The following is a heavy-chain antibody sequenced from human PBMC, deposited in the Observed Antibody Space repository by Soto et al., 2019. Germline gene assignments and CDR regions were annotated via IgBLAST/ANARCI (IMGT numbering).Heavy chain of an antibody. CDR1: GFSFSDYY. Sequence: PGGSLRLSCAASGFSFSDYYMAWNRQAPGRGLEWVSYISGKSDYTHYAGSVKGRFSISRDNGKNLLYLQMNSLRAEDTAVYYCARVNPVASGISEYWGHGTLVTVSS. CDR3: ARVNPVASGISEY. J-gene: IGHJ4*01. D-gene: IGHD1-26*01. CDR2: ISGKSDYT. V-gene: IGHV3-11*06.